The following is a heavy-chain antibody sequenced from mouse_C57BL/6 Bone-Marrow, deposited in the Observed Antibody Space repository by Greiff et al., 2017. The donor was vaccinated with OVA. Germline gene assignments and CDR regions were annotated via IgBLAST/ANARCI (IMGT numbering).Heavy chain of an antibody. CDR2: IDPENGDT. Sequence: DVHLVESGAELVRPGASVKLSCTASGFNIKDDYMHWVKQRPEQGLEWIGWIDPENGDTEYASKFQGKATITADTSSNTAYLQLSSLTSEDTAVYYCTTDFIMIGGYFGVWGTGTTVTVSS. D-gene: IGHD1-2*01. CDR3: TTDFIMIGGYFGV. CDR1: GFNIKDDY. V-gene: IGHV14-4*01. J-gene: IGHJ1*03.